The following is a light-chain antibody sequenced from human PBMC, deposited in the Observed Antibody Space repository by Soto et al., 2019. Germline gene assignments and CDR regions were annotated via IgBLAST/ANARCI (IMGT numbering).Light chain of an antibody. Sequence: QSVLTQPPSVSGAPGQRVTISCTGSSSNIGAGYDVHWYQQLPGTAPKLLIYGNNNRPSGVPDRFSGSKSGTSASLAITGLQAEDEADYYCQSYDNSLSGFYVFGPGTKLTVL. V-gene: IGLV1-40*01. CDR2: GNN. CDR3: QSYDNSLSGFYV. J-gene: IGLJ1*01. CDR1: SSNIGAGYD.